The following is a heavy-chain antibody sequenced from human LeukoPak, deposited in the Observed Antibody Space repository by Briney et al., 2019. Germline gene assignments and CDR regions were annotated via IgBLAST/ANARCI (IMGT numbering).Heavy chain of an antibody. V-gene: IGHV3-23*01. CDR3: ARDYLPLDAFDI. Sequence: PGGSLRLSCAASGFTFSGYAMSWVRQAPGKGLEWVSSFSGGGGATYYADSVKGRFTISRDNARNTLYLQMNSLRAEDTAVYYCARDYLPLDAFDIWGQGTMVTVSS. J-gene: IGHJ3*02. CDR2: FSGGGGAT. CDR1: GFTFSGYA. D-gene: IGHD3-16*01.